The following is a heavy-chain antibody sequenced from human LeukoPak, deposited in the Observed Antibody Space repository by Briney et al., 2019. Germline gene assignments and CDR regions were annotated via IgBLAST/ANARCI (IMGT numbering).Heavy chain of an antibody. CDR2: IIDSGEST. V-gene: IGHV3-23*01. CDR3: AKLGGQELHNYYVAV. J-gene: IGHJ6*03. D-gene: IGHD3-16*01. CDR1: GFTFSSYA. Sequence: GGSLRLSCAASGFTFSSYAMSWVRQAPGKGLEWVSGIIDSGESTYYANFAKGRFTISRDNSNNTLYLQMNSLRAEDTAVYYCAKLGGQELHNYYVAVCGKGATVAVSS.